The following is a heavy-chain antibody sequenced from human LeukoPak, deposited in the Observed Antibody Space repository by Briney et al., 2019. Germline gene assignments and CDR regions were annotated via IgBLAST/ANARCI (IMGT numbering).Heavy chain of an antibody. CDR1: GYTFTSYD. Sequence: ASVKVSCKASGYTFTSYDINWVRQATGQGPEWMGWMNPNSGNTGYAQKFQGRVTMTRNTSISTAYMELSSLRSEDTAVYYCARDRDYYDSSGYYGYWGQGTLVTVSS. CDR2: MNPNSGNT. D-gene: IGHD3-22*01. CDR3: ARDRDYYDSSGYYGY. J-gene: IGHJ4*02. V-gene: IGHV1-8*01.